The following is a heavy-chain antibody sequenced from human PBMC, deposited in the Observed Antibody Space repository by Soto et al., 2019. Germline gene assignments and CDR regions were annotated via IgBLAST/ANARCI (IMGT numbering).Heavy chain of an antibody. CDR3: ARDRDSSGLFDP. CDR2: ISYSGST. Sequence: SETLSLTCSVSGASITTYYWSWIRQPPGKGLEWIGSISYSGSTKYSPSLESRVMISLDTSKNQFSLRLTSVTAADTALYYCARDRDSSGLFDPWGQGALVTVSS. V-gene: IGHV4-59*01. CDR1: GASITTYY. J-gene: IGHJ5*02. D-gene: IGHD3-10*01.